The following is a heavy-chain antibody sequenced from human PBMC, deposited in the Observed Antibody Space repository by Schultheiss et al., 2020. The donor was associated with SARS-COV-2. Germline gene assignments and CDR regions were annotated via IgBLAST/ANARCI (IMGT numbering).Heavy chain of an antibody. J-gene: IGHJ4*02. CDR2: ISYDGRSQ. D-gene: IGHD3-22*01. CDR3: ARADGIVVVKLDY. V-gene: IGHV3-30*04. CDR1: GFTFSSYA. Sequence: GGSLRLSCAASGFTFSSYAMHWVRQAPGKGLEWVAVISYDGRSQYYADSVKGRFTISRDNSKNTLYLQMNSLRAEDTAVYYCARADGIVVVKLDYWGQGTLVTVSS.